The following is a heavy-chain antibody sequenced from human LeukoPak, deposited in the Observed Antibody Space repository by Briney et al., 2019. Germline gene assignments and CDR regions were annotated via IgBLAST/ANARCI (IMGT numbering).Heavy chain of an antibody. CDR1: GGSISSYY. V-gene: IGHV4-4*07. CDR2: IYTSGST. J-gene: IGHJ6*03. CDR3: ARSSVAYRRWNPNYYYYMDV. D-gene: IGHD1-1*01. Sequence: SETLSLTCTVSGGSISSYYWSWIRQPAGKGLEWIGRIYTSGSTNYNPSLKSRVTMSVDTSKNQFSLKLSSVTAADTAVYYCARSSVAYRRWNPNYYYYMDVWGKGTTVTVSS.